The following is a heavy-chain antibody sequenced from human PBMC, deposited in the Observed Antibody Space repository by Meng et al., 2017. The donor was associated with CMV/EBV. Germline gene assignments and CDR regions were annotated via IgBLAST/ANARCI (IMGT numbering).Heavy chain of an antibody. D-gene: IGHD2-2*01. CDR2: IYYSGST. J-gene: IGHJ4*02. CDR3: ARVGRTSCYDY. V-gene: IGHV4-30-4*08. Sequence: QVHSQGSGTGLVKPSQTLSPTCTVSGGSIGSGDYYWSWIRQPPGKGLEWIGYIYYSGSTYYNPSLKSRVTISVDTSKNQFSLKLSSVTAADTAVYYCARVGRTSCYDYWGQGTLVTVSS. CDR1: GGSIGSGDYY.